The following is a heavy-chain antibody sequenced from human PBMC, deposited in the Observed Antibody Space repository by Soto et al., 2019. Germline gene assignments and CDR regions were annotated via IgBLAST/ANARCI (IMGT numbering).Heavy chain of an antibody. D-gene: IGHD3-16*01. CDR3: ARAYVMDV. CDR1: VFTFSGDA. J-gene: IGHJ6*02. CDR2: ISTTSTYI. Sequence: GGSLGLSCSASVFTFSGDAMNWVRQAPGKGLEWVSSISTTSTYIYYADSVKGRFTISRDNDKNSLHLQMNSLRAEDTAVYYCARAYVMDVWGQGSTATVS. V-gene: IGHV3-21*01.